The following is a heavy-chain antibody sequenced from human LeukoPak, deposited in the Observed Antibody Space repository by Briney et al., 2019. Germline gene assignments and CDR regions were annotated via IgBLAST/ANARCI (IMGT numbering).Heavy chain of an antibody. CDR3: ATEADTAMALPKN. CDR2: IKSKTDGGTA. D-gene: IGHD5-18*01. J-gene: IGHJ4*02. CDR1: GFTFNNAW. V-gene: IGHV3-15*01. Sequence: GGSLRLSCAASGFTFNNAWMSWVRLAPGKGLEWVSRIKSKTDGGTADYAAPVKGRFTISRDDSKNMVFLQMNSLKIADTALYFCATEADTAMALPKNWGQGTLVTVSS.